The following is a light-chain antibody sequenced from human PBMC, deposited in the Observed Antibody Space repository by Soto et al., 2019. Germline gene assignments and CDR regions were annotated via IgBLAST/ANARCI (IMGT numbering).Light chain of an antibody. CDR1: QSVRDN. CDR3: QQYGSSPWT. V-gene: IGKV3-20*01. J-gene: IGKJ1*01. Sequence: EILLTQSPGALAVSPGGVATVCRRASQSVRDNLAWYQQKPGQAPKLLIYGASSGATGIPDRFSGSGSGTDFTLTISRLEPEDFAVYYCQQYGSSPWTFGQGTKVDI. CDR2: GAS.